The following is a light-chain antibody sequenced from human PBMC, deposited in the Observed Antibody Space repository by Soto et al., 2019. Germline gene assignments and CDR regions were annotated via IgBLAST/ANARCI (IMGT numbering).Light chain of an antibody. V-gene: IGLV2-23*01. CDR3: CSYAGTNTFV. Sequence: QSVLTQPASVSGSPGQSITISCTGTSSDVGSYNLVSWYQQHPGKAPKLMMYEGNKRPSGVSNRFSGSKSANTASLTISGLQTEYEADYYCCSYAGTNTFVLGTGTKVTVL. CDR1: SSDVGSYNL. CDR2: EGN. J-gene: IGLJ1*01.